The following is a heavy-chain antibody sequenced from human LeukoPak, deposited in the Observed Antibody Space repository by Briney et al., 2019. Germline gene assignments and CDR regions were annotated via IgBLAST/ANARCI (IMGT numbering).Heavy chain of an antibody. V-gene: IGHV4-38-2*02. CDR1: SYSISSGYY. CDR2: IYHSGST. J-gene: IGHJ4*02. Sequence: SETLSLTCTVSSYSISSGYYWGWIRQPPGKWLEWIGSIYHSGSTYYNPSLKSRVTISVDTSKNQFSLKLSSVTAADTAVYYCAKDLEGTAAGWVGLSLGYWGQGTLVTVSS. CDR3: AKDLEGTAAGWVGLSLGY. D-gene: IGHD6-13*01.